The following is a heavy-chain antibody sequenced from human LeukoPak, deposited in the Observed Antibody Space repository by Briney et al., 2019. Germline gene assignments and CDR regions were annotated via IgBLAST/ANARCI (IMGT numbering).Heavy chain of an antibody. Sequence: GASVKVSCKASGYTFTSNYMHWVRQAPGQGLEWMGIINPSGGSTSYAQKFQGRVTMTRDTSTSTVYMELSSLRSEDTAVYYCASHKVVTATIDWGQGTLVTVSS. V-gene: IGHV1-46*01. J-gene: IGHJ4*02. CDR2: INPSGGST. D-gene: IGHD2-21*02. CDR1: GYTFTSNY. CDR3: ASHKVVTATID.